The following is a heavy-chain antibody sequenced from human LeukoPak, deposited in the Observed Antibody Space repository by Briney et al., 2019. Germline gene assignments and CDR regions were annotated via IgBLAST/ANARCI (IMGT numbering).Heavy chain of an antibody. CDR2: IHSGDIT. Sequence: TGGSLRLSCAASGFSVSNNYMSWVRQAPGKGLEWVSVIHSGDITYYTDSVKGRFTISRDNSKNTLYLQMNSLRAEDTAVYYCARGSGYSYGFPDYWGQGTLVTVSS. D-gene: IGHD5-18*01. J-gene: IGHJ4*02. V-gene: IGHV3-53*01. CDR1: GFSVSNNY. CDR3: ARGSGYSYGFPDY.